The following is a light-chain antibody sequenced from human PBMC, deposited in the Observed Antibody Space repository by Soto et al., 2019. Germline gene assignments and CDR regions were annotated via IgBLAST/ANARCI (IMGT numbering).Light chain of an antibody. CDR1: QSVSGW. J-gene: IGKJ1*01. CDR3: QQDNSDWT. V-gene: IGKV1-5*01. Sequence: DFQMTPSPCTLSASIGHTITITCRASQSVSGWLAWYQQKPGKAPKLLIYAASSLQSGVPSRFSGSGSGTEFTLTISSLQPDDFATYYCQQDNSDWTFGQGTKVDIK. CDR2: AAS.